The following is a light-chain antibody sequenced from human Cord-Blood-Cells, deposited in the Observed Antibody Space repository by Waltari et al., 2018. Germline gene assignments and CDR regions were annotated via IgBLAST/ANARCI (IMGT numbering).Light chain of an antibody. CDR2: GAS. CDR1: QSVSSN. J-gene: IGKJ4*01. V-gene: IGKV3-15*01. Sequence: EIVMTQSPATLSVSPGERATLSCRANQSVSSNLAWYQQKPGQAPRLLIYGASTRATGIPARFSGSGSGTEFTLTISSLQSEDFAVYYCQQYNNGLTFGGGTKVEIK. CDR3: QQYNNGLT.